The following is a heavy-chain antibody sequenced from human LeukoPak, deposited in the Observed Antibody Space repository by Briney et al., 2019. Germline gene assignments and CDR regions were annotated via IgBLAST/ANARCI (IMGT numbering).Heavy chain of an antibody. J-gene: IGHJ4*02. CDR1: GFTFSNYA. CDR3: ARALGYGSGGSCFSDY. Sequence: PGGSLRLSCAVSGFTFSNYAMNWVRQAPGKGLEWVAVISYDGTNNQYAAAVQGRFTISRDNSKNMMSLQLNSLRPEDTAVYYCARALGYGSGGSCFSDYWGQGTLVTVSS. CDR2: ISYDGTNN. V-gene: IGHV3-30*04. D-gene: IGHD2-15*01.